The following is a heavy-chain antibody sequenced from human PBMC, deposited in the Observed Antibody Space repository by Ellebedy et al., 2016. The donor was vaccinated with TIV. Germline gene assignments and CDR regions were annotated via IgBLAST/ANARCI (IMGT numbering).Heavy chain of an antibody. D-gene: IGHD3/OR15-3a*01. Sequence: SVKVSXXASGYTFTNYDINWVRQATGQGLEWMGGIIPIYGTTNYAPQFQGRVTISADKSTNTVYMELSSLRSDDTTVFYCARDDRPSSSWTGGMDAWGQGTLVTVSS. CDR2: IIPIYGTT. CDR3: ARDDRPSSSWTGGMDA. J-gene: IGHJ5*02. V-gene: IGHV1-69*06. CDR1: GYTFTNYD.